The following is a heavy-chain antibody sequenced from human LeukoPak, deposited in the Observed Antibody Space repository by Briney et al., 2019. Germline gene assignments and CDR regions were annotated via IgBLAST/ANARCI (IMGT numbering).Heavy chain of an antibody. Sequence: PGRSLRLSCTASGFTFGDYAMSWVRQAPGKGLEWVGFIRSKAYGGTTEYAASVKGRFTISRDDSKSIAYLQMNSLKTEDTAVYYCTPSPGGYSYGYYDYWGQGTLVTVSS. D-gene: IGHD5-18*01. V-gene: IGHV3-49*04. CDR3: TPSPGGYSYGYYDY. J-gene: IGHJ4*02. CDR2: IRSKAYGGTT. CDR1: GFTFGDYA.